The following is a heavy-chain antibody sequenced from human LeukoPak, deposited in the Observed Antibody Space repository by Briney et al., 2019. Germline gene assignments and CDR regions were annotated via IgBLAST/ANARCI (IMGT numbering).Heavy chain of an antibody. V-gene: IGHV1-24*01. CDR1: GYTLTELS. J-gene: IGHJ4*02. CDR2: FDPEDGET. CDR3: ATECGYSGYDSCEDY. Sequence: ASVKVSCKVSGYTLTELSMHWVRQAPGKGLEWMGGFDPEDGETIYAQKFQGRVTMTEDTSTDTAYMELSSLRSEDTAVYYCATECGYSGYDSCEDYWGQGTLVTFSS. D-gene: IGHD5-12*01.